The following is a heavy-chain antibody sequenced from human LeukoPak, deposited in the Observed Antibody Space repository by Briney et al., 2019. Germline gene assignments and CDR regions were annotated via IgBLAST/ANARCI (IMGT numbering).Heavy chain of an antibody. CDR3: AIPPYYYDSSGYFMLAY. V-gene: IGHV1-46*01. Sequence: ASVKVSCKASGYTFTSYYMHWVRQAPGQGLEWMGIINPSGGSTSYAQKFQGRVTMTRDMSTSTVYMELSSLRSEDTAVYYCAIPPYYYDSSGYFMLAYWGQGTLVTVSS. CDR2: INPSGGST. CDR1: GYTFTSYY. J-gene: IGHJ4*02. D-gene: IGHD3-22*01.